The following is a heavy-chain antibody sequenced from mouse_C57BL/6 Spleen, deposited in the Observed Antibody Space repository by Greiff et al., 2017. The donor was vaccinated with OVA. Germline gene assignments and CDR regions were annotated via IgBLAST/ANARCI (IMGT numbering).Heavy chain of an antibody. D-gene: IGHD1-1*01. Sequence: DVKLQESGPELVKPGASVKIPCKASGYTFTDYNMDWVKQSHGKSLEWIGDINPNNGGTIYNQKFKGKATLTVDKSSSTAYMELRSLTSEDTAVYYCARAHYGSRYFDYWGQGTTLTVSS. CDR1: GYTFTDYN. CDR2: INPNNGGT. CDR3: ARAHYGSRYFDY. J-gene: IGHJ2*01. V-gene: IGHV1-18*01.